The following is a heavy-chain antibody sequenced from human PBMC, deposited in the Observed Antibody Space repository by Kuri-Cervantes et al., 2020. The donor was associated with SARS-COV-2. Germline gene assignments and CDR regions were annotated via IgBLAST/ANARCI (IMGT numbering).Heavy chain of an antibody. CDR3: ARGISYSGYDLDY. CDR1: GFTFSSYS. V-gene: IGHV3-21*01. D-gene: IGHD5-12*01. J-gene: IGHJ4*02. CDR2: ISSSSSYI. Sequence: GGSLRLSCAASGFTFSSYSMNWVRQAPGKGLEWVSSISSSSSYIYYADSVKGRFTISRDNAKNSLYPQMNSLRAEDTAVYYCARGISYSGYDLDYWGQGTLVTVSS.